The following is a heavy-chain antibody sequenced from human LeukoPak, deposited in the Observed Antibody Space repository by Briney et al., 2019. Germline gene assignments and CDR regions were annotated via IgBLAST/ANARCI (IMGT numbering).Heavy chain of an antibody. V-gene: IGHV4-39*01. CDR3: ARQLYNNWVIDY. D-gene: IGHD1-14*01. Sequence: LSETLYLTCTVSGGSISSSSYYWGWIRQPPGKGLEWIGSIYYSGSTYYNPSLKSRVTISVDTSKNQFSLKLSSVTAADTAVYYCARQLYNNWVIDYWGQGTLVTVSS. CDR2: IYYSGST. J-gene: IGHJ4*02. CDR1: GGSISSSSYY.